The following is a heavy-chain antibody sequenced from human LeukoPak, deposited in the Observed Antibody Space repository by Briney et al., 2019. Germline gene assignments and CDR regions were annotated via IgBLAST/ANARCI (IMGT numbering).Heavy chain of an antibody. J-gene: IGHJ5*02. CDR2: IDPTDSYT. Sequence: GESLKISCKGSGYSFTNYWISWVRQMPGKALEWIGRIDPTDSYTNYSPSFQGHVAISVDKSISTAYLQWSSLKASDTAMYYCARQGIVVADSFDPWGQGTLVTVSS. D-gene: IGHD6-19*01. V-gene: IGHV5-10-1*01. CDR1: GYSFTNYW. CDR3: ARQGIVVADSFDP.